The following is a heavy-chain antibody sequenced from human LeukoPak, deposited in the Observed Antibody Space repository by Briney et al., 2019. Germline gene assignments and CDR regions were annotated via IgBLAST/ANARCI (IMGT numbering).Heavy chain of an antibody. CDR2: IHYSGST. J-gene: IGHJ1*01. Sequence: SETLSLTCTVSGGSISSYYWSWIRQPPGKGLEWIGYIHYSGSTNYNPSLKSRVTISVDTSKNQFSLKLSSVTAADTAVYYCARASAEGYFDWLLYFQHWGQGTLVTVSS. V-gene: IGHV4-59*01. CDR3: ARASAEGYFDWLLYFQH. CDR1: GGSISSYY. D-gene: IGHD3-9*01.